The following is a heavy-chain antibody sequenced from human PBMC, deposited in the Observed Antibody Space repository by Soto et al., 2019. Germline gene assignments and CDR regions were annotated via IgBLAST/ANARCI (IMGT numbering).Heavy chain of an antibody. Sequence: GESQKSSCKGSGYRFTSYWIGWVRQIHGKGLEWMGIIYPGDSDTRYSPSFQGQVTISADKSISTAYLQWSSLKASDTAMYYCASTSSSSWYGDYYYYGMDVWGQGTTVTVSS. CDR3: ASTSSSSWYGDYYYYGMDV. J-gene: IGHJ6*02. CDR1: GYRFTSYW. CDR2: IYPGDSDT. D-gene: IGHD6-13*01. V-gene: IGHV5-51*01.